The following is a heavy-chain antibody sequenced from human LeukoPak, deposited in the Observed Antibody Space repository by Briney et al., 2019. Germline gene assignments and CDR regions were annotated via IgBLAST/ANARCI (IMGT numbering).Heavy chain of an antibody. CDR3: ARADYYGSGSFDY. CDR1: GFTFSSYW. Sequence: PGGSLGLSCAASGFTFSSYWMSWVRQAPGKGLEWVANIKQDGSEKYYVDSVKGRFTISRDNAKNSLYLQMNSLRAEDTAVYYCARADYYGSGSFDYWGQGTLVTVSS. J-gene: IGHJ4*02. D-gene: IGHD3-10*01. CDR2: IKQDGSEK. V-gene: IGHV3-7*01.